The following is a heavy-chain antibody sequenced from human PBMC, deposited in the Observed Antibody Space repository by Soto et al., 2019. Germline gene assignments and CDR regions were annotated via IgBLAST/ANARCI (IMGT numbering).Heavy chain of an antibody. J-gene: IGHJ5*02. V-gene: IGHV3-53*04. CDR3: ARDKRSKFGSGSYYNWFDP. CDR2: IYSGGST. Sequence: GGSLRLSCAASGFTVSSNYMSWVRQAPGKGLEWVSVIYSGGSTYYADSVKGRFTISRHNSKNTLYLQMNSLRAEDTAVYYCARDKRSKFGSGSYYNWFDPWGQGTLVTVSS. CDR1: GFTVSSNY. D-gene: IGHD3-10*01.